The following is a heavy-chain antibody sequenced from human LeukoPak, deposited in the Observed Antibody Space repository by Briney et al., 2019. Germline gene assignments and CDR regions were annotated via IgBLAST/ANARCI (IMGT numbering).Heavy chain of an antibody. CDR2: IFHSGIA. CDR1: NYPITSDYY. J-gene: IGHJ6*03. D-gene: IGHD3-16*01. V-gene: IGHV4-38-2*01. Sequence: SETLSLTCAVSNYPITSDYYWVWIRQPPGQGLEWIGQIFHSGIAHYNPYLKSRVTMSVDTSRSQFSVNLNSVTAADTAVYFCGRAGFGTAYNRFYYYMDVWGKGTTVTVSS. CDR3: GRAGFGTAYNRFYYYMDV.